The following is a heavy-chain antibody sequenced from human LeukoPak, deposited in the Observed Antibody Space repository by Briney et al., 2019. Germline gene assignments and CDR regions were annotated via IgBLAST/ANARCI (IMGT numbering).Heavy chain of an antibody. CDR1: GGSISSYY. J-gene: IGHJ3*02. Sequence: SETLSLTCTVSGGSISSYYWSWIRQPAGKGLEWIGRIYTSGSTNYNPSLKSRVTMSVDTSKNQFSLKLSSVTAADTAVYYCAREPPPAIVGATTALAFDIWGQGTMVTVSS. V-gene: IGHV4-4*07. D-gene: IGHD1-26*01. CDR3: AREPPPAIVGATTALAFDI. CDR2: IYTSGST.